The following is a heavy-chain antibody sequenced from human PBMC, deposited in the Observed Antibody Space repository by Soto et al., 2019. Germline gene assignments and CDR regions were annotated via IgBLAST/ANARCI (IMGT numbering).Heavy chain of an antibody. CDR2: ISGSGGST. CDR3: AKDNDYSNYEVPYYFDY. D-gene: IGHD4-4*01. J-gene: IGHJ4*02. V-gene: IGHV3-23*01. Sequence: LRLSCAASGFTFSSYAMSWVRQAPGKGLEWVSAISGSGGSTYYADSVKGRFTISRDNSKNTLYLQMNSLGAEDTAVYYCAKDNDYSNYEVPYYFDYWGQGTLVTVSS. CDR1: GFTFSSYA.